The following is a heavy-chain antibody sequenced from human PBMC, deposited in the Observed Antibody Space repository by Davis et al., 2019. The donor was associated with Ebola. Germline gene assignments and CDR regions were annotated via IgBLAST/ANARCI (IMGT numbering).Heavy chain of an antibody. V-gene: IGHV3-23*01. Sequence: GESLKISCADSAITFSSYAMTWVRQAPGKGLEWVSAISGSGGSTYNADSVKGRFTISRDNSKNTLHLQMNSLRVEDTAIYYCAKDTSNVWFDVWGQGTMVTVSS. CDR3: AKDTSNVWFDV. CDR2: ISGSGGST. D-gene: IGHD6-19*01. CDR1: AITFSSYA. J-gene: IGHJ3*01.